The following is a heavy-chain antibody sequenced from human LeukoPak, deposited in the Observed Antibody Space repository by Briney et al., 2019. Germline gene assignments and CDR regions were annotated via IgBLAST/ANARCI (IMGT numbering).Heavy chain of an antibody. V-gene: IGHV3-11*04. CDR2: ISRSGSTK. CDR1: GFTFSDYN. D-gene: IGHD6-19*01. CDR3: AKEFRAVAGTGDDAFDI. Sequence: GGSLRLSCAASGFTFSDYNLRWIRQAPGTGLEWVSSISRSGSTKYYADSVKGRFTISRDNSKNTLYLQMNSLRAEDTAVYYCAKEFRAVAGTGDDAFDIWGQGTMVTVSS. J-gene: IGHJ3*02.